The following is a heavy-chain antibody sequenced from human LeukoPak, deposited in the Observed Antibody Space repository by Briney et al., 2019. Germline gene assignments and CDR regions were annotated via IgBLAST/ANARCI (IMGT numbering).Heavy chain of an antibody. J-gene: IGHJ4*02. CDR3: ARPLDPGNYYDSSGSFVY. CDR1: GFTFSSYA. D-gene: IGHD3-22*01. V-gene: IGHV3-30*04. Sequence: GGSLRLSCAASGFTFSSYAMHWVRQAPGKGLEWVAVISYDGSNKYYADSVKGRFTISRDNSKNTLYVQINSLRAEDTAVYYCARPLDPGNYYDSSGSFVYWGQGTLATVSP. CDR2: ISYDGSNK.